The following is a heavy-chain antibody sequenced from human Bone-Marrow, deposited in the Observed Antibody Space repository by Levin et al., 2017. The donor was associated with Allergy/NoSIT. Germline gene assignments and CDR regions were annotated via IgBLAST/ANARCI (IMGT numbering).Heavy chain of an antibody. D-gene: IGHD3-10*01. J-gene: IGHJ2*01. CDR1: GFSSYTPHH. Sequence: SETLSLTCAVSGFSSYTPHHWGWIRQSPGKGLEWIGSVYLIGGTYYNPSLNSRVTISFDTSKNRFSLRLTSVTAADTAVYYCARVIREFQTSHPDNWYFDLWGRGTLVTVSS. CDR3: ARVIREFQTSHPDNWYFDL. V-gene: IGHV4-38-2*01. CDR2: VYLIGGT.